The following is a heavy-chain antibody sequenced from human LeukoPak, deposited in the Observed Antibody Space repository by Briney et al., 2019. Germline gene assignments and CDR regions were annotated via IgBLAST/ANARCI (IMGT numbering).Heavy chain of an antibody. D-gene: IGHD1-14*01. CDR1: GYTFTSYY. CDR2: INPSGGST. CDR3: VQNRPKSGSSDY. J-gene: IGHJ4*02. V-gene: IGHV1-46*01. Sequence: ASVKVSCKASGYTFTSYYMHWVRQAPGQGLEWMGIINPSGGSTSYAQKFQGRVTMTRDTSTSTVYMELSSLRSEDTAVYYCVQNRPKSGSSDYWGQGTLVTVSS.